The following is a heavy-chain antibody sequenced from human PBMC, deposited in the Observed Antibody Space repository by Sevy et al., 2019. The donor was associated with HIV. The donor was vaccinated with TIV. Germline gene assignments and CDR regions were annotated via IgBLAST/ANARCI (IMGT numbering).Heavy chain of an antibody. CDR3: ANDRSIAARRDAFDI. CDR1: GFTFSSYG. Sequence: GGSLRLSCAASGFTFSSYGMHWVRQAPGKGLEWVAFIRYDGSNKYYADSVKGRFTISRDNSKNTLYLQMNSLRAEDTAVYYCANDRSIAARRDAFDIWGQGTMVTVSS. CDR2: IRYDGSNK. J-gene: IGHJ3*02. V-gene: IGHV3-30*02. D-gene: IGHD6-6*01.